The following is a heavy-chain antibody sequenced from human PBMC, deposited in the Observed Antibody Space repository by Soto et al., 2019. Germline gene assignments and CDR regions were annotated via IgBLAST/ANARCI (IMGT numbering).Heavy chain of an antibody. D-gene: IGHD2-2*01. CDR2: INAGNGNT. CDR1: GYTLTSYA. Sequence: ASVKVSCKASGYTLTSYALHWVRQSQGQRLEWMGWINAGNGNTKYSQKFQGRVTITRDTSASTAYMELSSLRSEDTAVYYCARDRGWYAPAAAMKYSYMEFWXKGTTVTV. CDR3: ARDRGWYAPAAAMKYSYMEF. J-gene: IGHJ6*03. V-gene: IGHV1-3*01.